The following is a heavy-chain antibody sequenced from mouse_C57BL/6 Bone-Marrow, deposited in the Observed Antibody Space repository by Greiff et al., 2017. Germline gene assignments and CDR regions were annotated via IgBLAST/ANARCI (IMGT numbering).Heavy chain of an antibody. Sequence: QVTLKESGPGILQPSPPLSLTCSFSGFSLSTFGMGVGWIRQPSGKGLEWLAHIWWGDDKYYNPALKSRLTISKDPSKNQVFLKIANVYTADTATYYGARAYSFFYARDYWGQGTSVTVSS. J-gene: IGHJ4*01. CDR1: GFSLSTFGMG. CDR3: ARAYSFFYARDY. D-gene: IGHD2-12*01. CDR2: IWWGDDK. V-gene: IGHV8-8*01.